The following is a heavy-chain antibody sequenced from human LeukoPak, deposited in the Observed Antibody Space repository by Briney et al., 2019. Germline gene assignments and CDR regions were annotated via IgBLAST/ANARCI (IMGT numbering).Heavy chain of an antibody. CDR2: IHNTGNA. V-gene: IGHV4-4*07. CDR3: ARAYKGTISLNYYYYMDV. D-gene: IGHD1-7*01. CDR1: GGSISSYY. J-gene: IGHJ6*03. Sequence: SETLSLTCTVSGGSISSYYWSWIRQPAGKGLEWIGRIHNTGNANYNPSLKSRVTMSVDTSKNQFSLKLSSVTAADTAVYYCARAYKGTISLNYYYYMDVWGKGTTVTVSS.